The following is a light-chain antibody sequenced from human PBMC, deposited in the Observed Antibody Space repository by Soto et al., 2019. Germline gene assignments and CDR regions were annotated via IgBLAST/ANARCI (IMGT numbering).Light chain of an antibody. J-gene: IGLJ3*02. CDR3: SSYAGSNNWV. V-gene: IGLV2-8*01. Sequence: QSALTQPPSASGSPGQSVTISCTGTSSDVGNYNYVSWYQQHPGRAPKFMIYEVSWRPPWVPDRFSGSKSGNTASLTVSGLQPEDEADYYCSSYAGSNNWVFGGGTKLTVL. CDR2: EVS. CDR1: SSDVGNYNY.